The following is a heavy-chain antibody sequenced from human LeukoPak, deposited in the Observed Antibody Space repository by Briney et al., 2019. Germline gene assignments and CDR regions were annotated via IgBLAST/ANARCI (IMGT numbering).Heavy chain of an antibody. CDR2: IYSGGST. Sequence: GGSLRLSCAASGFTVSSNYMSWVRQAPGKGLEWVSVIYSGGSTYYADSVKGRFTISRDNSKNTLYLQMNSLRAEDTAVYYCAKPGRGILVDNWFDPWGQGTLVTVSS. CDR1: GFTVSSNY. CDR3: AKPGRGILVDNWFDP. D-gene: IGHD3-22*01. J-gene: IGHJ5*02. V-gene: IGHV3-53*01.